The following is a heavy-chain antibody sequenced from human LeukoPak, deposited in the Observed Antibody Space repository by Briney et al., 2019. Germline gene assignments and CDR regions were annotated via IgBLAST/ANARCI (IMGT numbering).Heavy chain of an antibody. Sequence: GESLKISCNGSGYSFTSYWIGWVRQMPGKGLEWMGIIYPGDSDTRNSPSFQGQVTISADKSISTAYLQWSSLKASDTAMYYCARYGGPSDYYYGMDVWGQGTTVTVPS. CDR1: GYSFTSYW. D-gene: IGHD3-16*01. CDR3: ARYGGPSDYYYGMDV. V-gene: IGHV5-51*01. CDR2: IYPGDSDT. J-gene: IGHJ6*02.